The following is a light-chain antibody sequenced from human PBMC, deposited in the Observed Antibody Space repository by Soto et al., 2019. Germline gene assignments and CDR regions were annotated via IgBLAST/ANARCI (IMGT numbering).Light chain of an antibody. CDR3: CSYAGSYTVV. J-gene: IGLJ2*01. Sequence: QPVLTQPRSVSGSPGQSVTISCTGTSSDVGGYNYVSWYQQHPGKAPKLMIYDVSKRPSGVPGRFSGSKSGNTASLTISGLQAEDEADYYCCSYAGSYTVVFGGGTKLTVL. CDR2: DVS. V-gene: IGLV2-11*01. CDR1: SSDVGGYNY.